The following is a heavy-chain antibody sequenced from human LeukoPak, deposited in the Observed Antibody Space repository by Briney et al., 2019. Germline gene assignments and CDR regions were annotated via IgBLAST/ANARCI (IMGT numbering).Heavy chain of an antibody. CDR2: IKQDGSEK. Sequence: GGSLRLSCAASGFTFGSYWMSWVRQAPGKGLEWVANIKQDGSEKYYVDSVKGRFTISRDNAKNSLYLQMNSLRAEDTAVYYCASWNGVVDWGQGTLVTVSS. D-gene: IGHD1-1*01. CDR3: ASWNGVVD. V-gene: IGHV3-7*01. CDR1: GFTFGSYW. J-gene: IGHJ4*02.